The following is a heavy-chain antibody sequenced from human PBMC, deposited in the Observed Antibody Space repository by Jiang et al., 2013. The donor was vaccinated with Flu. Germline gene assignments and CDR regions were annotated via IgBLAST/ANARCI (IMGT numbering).Heavy chain of an antibody. J-gene: IGHJ3*02. CDR3: ARDSLLYYDFWSGTDAFDI. D-gene: IGHD3-3*01. Sequence: PGKGLEWVAVISYDGSNKYYADSVKGRFTISRDNSKNTLYLQMNSLRAEDTAVYYCARDSLLYYDFWSGTDAFDIWGQGTMVTVSS. CDR2: ISYDGSNK. V-gene: IGHV3-30*07.